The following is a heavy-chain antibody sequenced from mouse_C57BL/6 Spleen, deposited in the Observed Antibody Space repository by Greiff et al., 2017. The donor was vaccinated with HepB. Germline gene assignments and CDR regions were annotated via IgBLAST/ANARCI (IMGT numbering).Heavy chain of an antibody. CDR2: INPNNGGT. CDR3: ARRKLFYAMDY. J-gene: IGHJ4*01. CDR1: GYTFTDYY. Sequence: EVQLQQSGPELVKPGASVKISCKASGYTFTDYYMNWVKQSHGKSLEWIGDINPNNGGTSYNQKFKGKATLTVDKSSSTAYMELRSLTSEDSAVYYCARRKLFYAMDYWGQGTSVTVSS. V-gene: IGHV1-26*01.